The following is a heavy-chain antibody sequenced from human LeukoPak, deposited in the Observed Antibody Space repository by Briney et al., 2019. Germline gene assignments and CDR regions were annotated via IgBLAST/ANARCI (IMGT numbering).Heavy chain of an antibody. CDR3: ARRCDYDILTGYLYCYYYMDV. CDR2: INHSGST. V-gene: IGHV4-34*01. D-gene: IGHD3-9*01. J-gene: IGHJ6*03. Sequence: KASETLSLTCAVYGGSFSGYYWSWIRQPPGKGLEWIGEINHSGSTNYNPSLKSRVTISVDTSKNQFSLKLSSVTAADTAVYYCARRCDYDILTGYLYCYYYMDVWGKGTTVTISS. CDR1: GGSFSGYY.